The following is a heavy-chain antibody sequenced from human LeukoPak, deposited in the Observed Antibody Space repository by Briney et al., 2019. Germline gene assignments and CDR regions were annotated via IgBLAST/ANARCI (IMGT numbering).Heavy chain of an antibody. V-gene: IGHV1-46*01. Sequence: ASVQVSCKASGYTFTSYYMHWVRQAPGQGLEWMGIINPSGGSTSYAQKFQGRVTMTRDMSTSTVYMELSSLRSEDTAVYYCARDGSPQSDYYDSSGMYYMDVWGKGTTVTVSS. CDR2: INPSGGST. J-gene: IGHJ6*03. CDR1: GYTFTSYY. CDR3: ARDGSPQSDYYDSSGMYYMDV. D-gene: IGHD3-22*01.